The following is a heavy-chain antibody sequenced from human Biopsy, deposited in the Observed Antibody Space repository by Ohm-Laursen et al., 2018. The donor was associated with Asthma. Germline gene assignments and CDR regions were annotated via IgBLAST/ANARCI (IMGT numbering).Heavy chain of an antibody. CDR2: IPYTGSA. Sequence: SETLSLTCTVSGGSMSSSSYYWGWIRQPPGKGLEWMGSIPYTGSAYHNPSLKSRVTISVDTSKTPFSLQLSTVTAADTAVYYCARHWDWGSFFDYWGQGTPVTVSS. CDR3: ARHWDWGSFFDY. J-gene: IGHJ4*02. V-gene: IGHV4-39*01. CDR1: GGSMSSSSYY. D-gene: IGHD7-27*01.